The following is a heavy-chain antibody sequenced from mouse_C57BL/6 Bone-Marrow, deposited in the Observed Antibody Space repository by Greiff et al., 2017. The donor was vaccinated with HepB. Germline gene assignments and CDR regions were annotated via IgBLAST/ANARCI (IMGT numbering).Heavy chain of an antibody. CDR1: GYTFTDYN. V-gene: IGHV1-22*01. CDR2: INPNNGGT. CDR3: ARLLRYEAWFAY. J-gene: IGHJ3*01. D-gene: IGHD1-1*01. Sequence: EVKLQQSGPELVKPGASVKMSCKASGYTFTDYNMHWVKQSHGKSLEWIGYINPNNGGTSYNQKFKGKAKLTVNKSSSPAYMELRSLTSEESAVYYCARLLRYEAWFAYWGQGTLVTVSA.